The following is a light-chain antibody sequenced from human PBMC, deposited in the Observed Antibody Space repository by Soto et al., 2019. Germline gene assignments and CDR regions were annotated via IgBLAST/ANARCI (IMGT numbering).Light chain of an antibody. CDR1: QSVVSY. Sequence: EIVLTQSPGTLSLSPGERATLSCRASQSVVSYLAWYQQKPGQAPRLLISDTSSRATGIPDRFSGSGSGTDFTLTISRLQPEDFAVYYCQQYRSSPLTFGGGTKVDIK. V-gene: IGKV3-20*01. J-gene: IGKJ4*01. CDR2: DTS. CDR3: QQYRSSPLT.